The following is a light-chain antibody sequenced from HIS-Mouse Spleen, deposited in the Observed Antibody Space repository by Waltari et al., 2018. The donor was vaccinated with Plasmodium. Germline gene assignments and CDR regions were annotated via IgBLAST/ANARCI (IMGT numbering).Light chain of an antibody. Sequence: QSVLTQPPSASGTPGQRVTISCSGTSSNIGSNYVYWYQQLPGTAPKLLIYRNNQRPSGVPDRFSGSKSGTSASLAISGLRSEDEADYYCQTWGTGMGVFGGGTKLTVL. CDR3: QTWGTGMGV. CDR2: RNN. CDR1: SSNIGSNY. J-gene: IGLJ2*01. V-gene: IGLV1-47*01.